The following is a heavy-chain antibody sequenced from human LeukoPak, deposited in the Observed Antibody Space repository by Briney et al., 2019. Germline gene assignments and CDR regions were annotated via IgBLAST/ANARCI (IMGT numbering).Heavy chain of an antibody. CDR2: IFFSGST. J-gene: IGHJ3*02. CDR1: GGSITNYY. Sequence: SETLSLTCTVSGGSITNYYWSWIRQSPGQGLEWIGYIFFSGSTNYNPSLKSRLTISLDSSKNHVSLQLRSVTATDTAVYYCARGVVVVSAFDIWGQGTLVTVSS. V-gene: IGHV4-59*01. CDR3: ARGVVVVSAFDI. D-gene: IGHD2-15*01.